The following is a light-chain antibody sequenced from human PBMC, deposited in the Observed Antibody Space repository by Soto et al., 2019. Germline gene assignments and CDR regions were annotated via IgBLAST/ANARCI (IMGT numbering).Light chain of an antibody. Sequence: EVVLAQSPGTLSLSPGERATLSCRASQRLSSSYLAWYQQKPGQAPRLLIYGASSRATGIPDRFSGSGSGTHFTLAISRLEPEDFAVYYCQQYGIFPLTFGGGTKVEIK. J-gene: IGKJ4*01. CDR2: GAS. V-gene: IGKV3-20*01. CDR1: QRLSSSY. CDR3: QQYGIFPLT.